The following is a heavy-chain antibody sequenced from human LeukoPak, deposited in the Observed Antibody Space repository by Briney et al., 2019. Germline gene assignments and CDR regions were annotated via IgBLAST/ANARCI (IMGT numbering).Heavy chain of an antibody. CDR3: ARDLTPIVGATYFDY. V-gene: IGHV4-61*01. Sequence: PSETLSLTCTVSGGSFSSGSYYWSWIRQPPGKGLEWIGYIYYSGSTNYNPSLKSRVTISVDTSKSQFSLKLSSVTAADTAVYYCARDLTPIVGATYFDYWGQGTLVTVSS. J-gene: IGHJ4*02. CDR2: IYYSGST. CDR1: GGSFSSGSYY. D-gene: IGHD1-26*01.